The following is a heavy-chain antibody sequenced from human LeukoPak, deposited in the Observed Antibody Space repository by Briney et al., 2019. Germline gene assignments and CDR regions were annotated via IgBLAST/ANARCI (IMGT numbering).Heavy chain of an antibody. CDR2: IYSGGST. CDR3: ASHEGRDYYDSSGYYFGRPFGFDY. D-gene: IGHD3-22*01. V-gene: IGHV3-66*04. J-gene: IGHJ4*02. Sequence: GGSLRLSCAASGFTVSSNYMSWVRQAPGKGLEWVSVIYSGGSTYYADSVKGRFTISRDNSKNTLYLQMNSLRAEDTAVYYCASHEGRDYYDSSGYYFGRPFGFDYWGQGTLVTVSS. CDR1: GFTVSSNY.